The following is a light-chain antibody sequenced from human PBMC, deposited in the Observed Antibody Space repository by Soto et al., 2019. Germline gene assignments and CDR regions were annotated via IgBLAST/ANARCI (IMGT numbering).Light chain of an antibody. V-gene: IGKV3-20*01. J-gene: IGKJ1*01. CDR1: QSVSTSY. CDR3: QQYKT. CDR2: DAF. Sequence: EIVMTQSPGTLSFSPGERATLSCRASQSVSTSYVAWYQQKFGQAPRLLIYDAFSRATGIPDRFSASGSGTDFTLTISRLEPEDSAVYYCQQYKTFGQGTKADI.